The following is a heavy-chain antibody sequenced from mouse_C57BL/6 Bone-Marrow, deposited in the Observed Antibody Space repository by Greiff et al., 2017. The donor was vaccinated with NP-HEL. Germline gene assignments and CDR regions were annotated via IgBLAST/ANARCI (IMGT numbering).Heavy chain of an antibody. J-gene: IGHJ4*01. CDR1: GFTFSDYY. Sequence: DVMLVESEGGLVQPGSSMKLSCTASGFTFSDYYMAWVRQVPEKGLEWVANINYDGSSTYYLDSLKSRFIISRDNAKNILYLQMSSLKSEDTATYYCARDLDYGSYYAMDYWGQGTSVTVSS. D-gene: IGHD1-1*01. CDR3: ARDLDYGSYYAMDY. CDR2: INYDGSST. V-gene: IGHV5-16*01.